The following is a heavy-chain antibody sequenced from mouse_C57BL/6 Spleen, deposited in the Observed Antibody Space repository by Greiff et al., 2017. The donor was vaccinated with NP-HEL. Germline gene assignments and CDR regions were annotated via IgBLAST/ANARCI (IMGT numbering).Heavy chain of an antibody. J-gene: IGHJ2*01. CDR2: IYPGDGDR. V-gene: IGHV1-82*01. Sequence: VQLQQSGPELVKPGGEGKGGGRVSGYAFSSSWMNWVKQRPGKGLEWIGRIYPGDGDRRYNGKFKGKATLTADKTSRTPYMNRRSLTSEDSAVSSCVRCPASYGSSYDYWGTGTTLTVSS. D-gene: IGHD1-1*01. CDR1: GYAFSSSW. CDR3: VRCPASYGSSYDY.